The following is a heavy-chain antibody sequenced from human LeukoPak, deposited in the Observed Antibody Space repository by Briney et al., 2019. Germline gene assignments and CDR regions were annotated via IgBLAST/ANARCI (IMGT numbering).Heavy chain of an antibody. V-gene: IGHV3-30*02. D-gene: IGHD3-16*01. J-gene: IGHJ4*02. Sequence: GGSLRLSCAASGFNFSSYGMHWVRQAPGKGLEWVAFIPYDGSDKYYADSVKGRSTISRDNSKNTLYLQMNSLRAEDTALYYCRDVFDYWGQGTLVTVSS. CDR1: GFNFSSYG. CDR3: RDVFDY. CDR2: IPYDGSDK.